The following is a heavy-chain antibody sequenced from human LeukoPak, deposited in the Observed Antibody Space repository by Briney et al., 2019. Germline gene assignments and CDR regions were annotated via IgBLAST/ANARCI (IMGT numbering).Heavy chain of an antibody. D-gene: IGHD3-16*02. V-gene: IGHV3-30*04. CDR1: GFTFRSYA. J-gene: IGHJ4*02. CDR3: ARDDAPNMITFGGVIGLFDY. CDR2: ISYDGSNK. Sequence: PGRSLRLSCAASGFTFRSYAMHWVRQAPGKGLEWVAVISYDGSNKYYADSVKGRFTISRDNSKNTLYLQMNSLRAEDTAAYYCARDDAPNMITFGGVIGLFDYWGQGTLVTVSS.